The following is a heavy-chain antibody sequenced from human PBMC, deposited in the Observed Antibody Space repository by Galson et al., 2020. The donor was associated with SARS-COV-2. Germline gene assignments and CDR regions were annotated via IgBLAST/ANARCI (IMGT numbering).Heavy chain of an antibody. CDR1: GGSITSGAFY. Sequence: SETLSLTCTVSGGSITSGAFYWSWIRQHPEKGLEWIGYIYYSGNTYYNPSLKSRVTISIDTSKSQFSLRLSSVTAAGTAVYYCARDGPVGDPFDYWGQGILVTVSS. J-gene: IGHJ4*02. CDR3: ARDGPVGDPFDY. CDR2: IYYSGNT. V-gene: IGHV4-31*03. D-gene: IGHD1-26*01.